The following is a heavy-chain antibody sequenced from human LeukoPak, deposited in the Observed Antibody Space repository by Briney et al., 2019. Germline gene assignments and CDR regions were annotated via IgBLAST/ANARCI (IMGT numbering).Heavy chain of an antibody. V-gene: IGHV3-7*01. CDR3: QFGSGNYYNIPGNWFDP. J-gene: IGHJ5*02. D-gene: IGHD3-10*01. CDR1: GFTFSTFA. Sequence: GGSLRLSCAASGFTFSTFAMIWVRQPPGKGLEWVAIIKQDGSEKYYVDSVKGRFTISRDNAKDSLYLQMNSLRVEDTAVYYCQFGSGNYYNIPGNWFDPWGQGTLVTVSS. CDR2: IKQDGSEK.